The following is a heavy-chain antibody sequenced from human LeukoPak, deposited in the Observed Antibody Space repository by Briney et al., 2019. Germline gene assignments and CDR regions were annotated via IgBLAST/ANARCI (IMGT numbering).Heavy chain of an antibody. V-gene: IGHV3-33*01. CDR3: TRVGAITRPFDY. CDR1: GYTLTELS. CDR2: IWYDGSNK. Sequence: SCKVSGYTLTELSMHWVRQAPGKGLEWVAVIWYDGSNKYYADSVKGRFTISRDDSKSIAYLQMNSLKTEDTAVYYCTRVGAITRPFDYWGQGTLVTVSS. J-gene: IGHJ4*02. D-gene: IGHD1-26*01.